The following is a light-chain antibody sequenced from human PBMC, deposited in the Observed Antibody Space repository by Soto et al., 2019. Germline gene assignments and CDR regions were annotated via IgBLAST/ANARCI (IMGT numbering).Light chain of an antibody. CDR1: QSVSNNY. CDR3: QQYGSSGP. CDR2: GAS. J-gene: IGKJ1*01. Sequence: VLTQSPGTLSLSPGERATLSCRASQSVSNNYLAWYQQKPGQAPRLLIHGASNRATGIPDRFSGSGSGTDFTLTISRLEPEDFAVYYCQQYGSSGPVGQGTNVDIK. V-gene: IGKV3-20*01.